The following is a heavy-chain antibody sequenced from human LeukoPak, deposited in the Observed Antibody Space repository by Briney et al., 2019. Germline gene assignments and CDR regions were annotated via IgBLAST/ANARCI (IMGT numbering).Heavy chain of an antibody. CDR3: ARDRSGSYYFDY. CDR2: INAGNGNT. CDR1: GYTFNNYA. Sequence: ASENVSCKASGYTFNNYAIHWVRQAPGQRLEWMGWINAGNGNTKYSQDFQGRLTITRDTSASTAYTDLSSLRSEDTAVYFCARDRSGSYYFDYWGQGILVTVSS. V-gene: IGHV1-3*01. D-gene: IGHD1-26*01. J-gene: IGHJ4*02.